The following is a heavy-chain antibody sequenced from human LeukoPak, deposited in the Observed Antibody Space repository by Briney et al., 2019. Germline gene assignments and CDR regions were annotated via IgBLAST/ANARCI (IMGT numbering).Heavy chain of an antibody. CDR1: GFTFSSYS. CDR3: ARGYSSSWYEDWFDP. D-gene: IGHD6-13*01. Sequence: GGSLRLSCEASGFTFSSYSMNWVRQAPGKGLEWVSSISSSSSYIYYADSVKGRFTISRDNAKNSLYLQMNSLRAEDTAVYYCARGYSSSWYEDWFDPWGQGTLVTVSS. J-gene: IGHJ5*02. V-gene: IGHV3-21*01. CDR2: ISSSSSYI.